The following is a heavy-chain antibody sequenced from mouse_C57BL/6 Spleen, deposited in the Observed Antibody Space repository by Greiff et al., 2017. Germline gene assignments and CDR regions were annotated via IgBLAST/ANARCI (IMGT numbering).Heavy chain of an antibody. CDR2: ISDGGSYT. CDR3: ARGSLYDSPLDD. CDR1: GFTFSSYA. J-gene: IGHJ2*01. D-gene: IGHD2-4*01. Sequence: EVQLVESGGGLVKPGGSLKLSCAASGFTFSSYAMSWVRQTPEKRLEWVATISDGGSYTYYPDNVKGRFTISRDNAKNNLYLQMSHLKSEDTAMXYCARGSLYDSPLDDWGQGTTLTVSS. V-gene: IGHV5-4*01.